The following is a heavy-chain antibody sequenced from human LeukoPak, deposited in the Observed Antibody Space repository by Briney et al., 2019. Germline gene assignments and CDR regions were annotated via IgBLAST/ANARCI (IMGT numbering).Heavy chain of an antibody. Sequence: SETLSLTCSVSGDSISSSYWSWIRQPPWKGLEWIGYINYSGSTNYNPSLKSRVTISVDTSKNQFSLKLSSVTAADTAVYYCARDDGYNFWYFDYWGQGTLVTVSS. CDR1: GDSISSSY. CDR3: ARDDGYNFWYFDY. CDR2: INYSGST. J-gene: IGHJ4*02. D-gene: IGHD5-24*01. V-gene: IGHV4-59*01.